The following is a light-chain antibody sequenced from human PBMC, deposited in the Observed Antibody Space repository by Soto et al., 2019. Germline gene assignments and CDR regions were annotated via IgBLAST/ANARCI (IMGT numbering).Light chain of an antibody. CDR3: QQSYSFPLT. J-gene: IGKJ4*01. CDR2: GAA. CDR1: QTIGSY. V-gene: IGKV1-39*01. Sequence: DIQMTQSPSTLSASIGDRVTITCRASQTIGSYLIWYQQKPEKAPKLLIYGAATLQSGVPSRFSGSGSGTDFTLTISSLQHEDFATYFCQQSYSFPLTFGGGTKVDIK.